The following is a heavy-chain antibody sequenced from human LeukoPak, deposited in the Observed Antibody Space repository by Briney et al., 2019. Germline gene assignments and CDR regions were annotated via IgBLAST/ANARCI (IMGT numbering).Heavy chain of an antibody. D-gene: IGHD1-26*01. CDR1: GFTFSSYS. J-gene: IGHJ4*02. CDR3: ASSGSYRFDY. Sequence: GRYLSLSCAASGFTFSSYSMNWVRQAPGQGLEWFSHITASGTAIFYADSVKGRFTISRDNAKNSLYLQMNSLRDEDTAVYYCASSGSYRFDYWGQGTLVTVS. CDR2: ITASGTAI. V-gene: IGHV3-48*02.